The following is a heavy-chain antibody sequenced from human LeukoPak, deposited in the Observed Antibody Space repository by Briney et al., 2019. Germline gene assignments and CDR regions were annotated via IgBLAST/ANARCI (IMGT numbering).Heavy chain of an antibody. CDR3: ARDRESESDSEGDY. D-gene: IGHD4-11*01. CDR2: IKQGGSEI. CDR1: GFTFSRFW. J-gene: IGHJ4*02. V-gene: IGHV3-7*01. Sequence: AGGSLRLSCSASGFTFSRFWMSWVRQAPGKGLEYVALIKQGGSEIFHMDSVKGRFTISRDDATNSLYLQMNSLRVEGTALYYCARDRESESDSEGDYWGQGTLVTVSS.